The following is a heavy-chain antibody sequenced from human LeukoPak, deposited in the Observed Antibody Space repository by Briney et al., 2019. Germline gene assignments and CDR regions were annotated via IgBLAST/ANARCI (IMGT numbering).Heavy chain of an antibody. CDR2: INHSGST. D-gene: IGHD3-3*01. CDR1: GGSFSGYY. J-gene: IGHJ5*02. CDR3: ARTRRITIFGVVIPNWFDP. Sequence: PSETLSLTCAVYGGSFSGYYWSWIRQPPGKGLEWIGEINHSGSTNYNPSLKSRVTISVDTSKNQFSLKPSSVTAADTAVYYCARTRRITIFGVVIPNWFDPWGQGTLVTVSS. V-gene: IGHV4-34*01.